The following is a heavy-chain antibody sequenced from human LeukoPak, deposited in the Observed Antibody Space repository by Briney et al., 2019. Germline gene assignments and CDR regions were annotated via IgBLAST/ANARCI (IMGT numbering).Heavy chain of an antibody. CDR3: ARGRYYFDSSEIFY. J-gene: IGHJ4*02. Sequence: PSETLSLTCGVHGGSFSGYYWTWIRQPPGKGLDWVGEIIHGGDPNYNPSLESRVTISIDTSNNQFSLKLTSVTAADTAVYYCARGRYYFDSSEIFYWSQGTLVTVSS. V-gene: IGHV4-34*01. D-gene: IGHD3-22*01. CDR2: IIHGGDP. CDR1: GGSFSGYY.